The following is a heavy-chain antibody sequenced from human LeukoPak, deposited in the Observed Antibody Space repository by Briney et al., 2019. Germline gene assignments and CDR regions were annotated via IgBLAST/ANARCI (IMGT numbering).Heavy chain of an antibody. J-gene: IGHJ4*02. D-gene: IGHD6-19*01. V-gene: IGHV4-31*03. CDR3: ARAPRLVQGTLDY. CDR2: IYYSGST. CDR1: GGSISSGGYY. Sequence: SETLSLTCTVSGGSISSGGYYWSWIRQHPGKGLEWIGYIYYSGSTYYNPSLKSRVTISVDPSKNQFSLKLSSVTAADTAVYYCARAPRLVQGTLDYWGQGTLVTVSS.